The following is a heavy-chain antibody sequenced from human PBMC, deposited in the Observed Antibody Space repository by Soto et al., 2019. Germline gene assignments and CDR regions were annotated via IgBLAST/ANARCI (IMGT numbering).Heavy chain of an antibody. CDR2: IKQDGSEK. Sequence: GSLRLSCAASGFTFSSYWMSWVRQAPGKGLEWVANIKQDGSEKYYVDSVKGRFTISRDNAKNSLYLQMNSLRAEDTAVYYCARDDRKYCSSTSCYYIDYWGQGTLVTVSS. CDR1: GFTFSSYW. J-gene: IGHJ4*02. D-gene: IGHD2-2*01. CDR3: ARDDRKYCSSTSCYYIDY. V-gene: IGHV3-7*01.